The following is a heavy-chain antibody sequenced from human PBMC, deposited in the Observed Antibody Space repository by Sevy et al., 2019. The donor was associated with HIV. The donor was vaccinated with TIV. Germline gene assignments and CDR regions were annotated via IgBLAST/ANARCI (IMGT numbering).Heavy chain of an antibody. CDR3: ARQKRSADFLDY. Sequence: GESLNISCMASGYSFSSHWIGWVRQKPGKGLEWVGIIYPSDSETTYSPSFQGQVTISADKSINTAYLQWSSLKASDSAMYYCARQKRSADFLDYWGQGTLVTVSS. J-gene: IGHJ4*02. CDR1: GYSFSSHW. V-gene: IGHV5-51*01. CDR2: IYPSDSET. D-gene: IGHD2-21*02.